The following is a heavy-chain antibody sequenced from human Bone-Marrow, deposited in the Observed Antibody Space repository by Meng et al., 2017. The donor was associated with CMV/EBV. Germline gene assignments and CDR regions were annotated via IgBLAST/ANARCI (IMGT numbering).Heavy chain of an antibody. Sequence: ASVKVSCKASGYTFTSYDINWVRQATGQGLEWMGWMNPNSGNTGYAQKFQGRVTMTRNTSISTAYMELSSLRPEDTAVYYCARGLVRRRNWFDPWGQGTLVTVSS. V-gene: IGHV1-8*01. CDR2: MNPNSGNT. J-gene: IGHJ5*02. CDR1: GYTFTSYD. D-gene: IGHD6-6*01. CDR3: ARGLVRRRNWFDP.